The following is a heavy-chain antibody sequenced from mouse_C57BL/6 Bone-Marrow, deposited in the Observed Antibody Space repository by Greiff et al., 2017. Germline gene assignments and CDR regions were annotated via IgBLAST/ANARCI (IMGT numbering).Heavy chain of an antibody. J-gene: IGHJ4*01. D-gene: IGHD2-3*01. CDR2: IDPSDSYT. CDR1: GYTFTSYW. V-gene: IGHV1-69*01. CDR3: ARRWLLNAMDY. Sequence: QVQLQQPGAELVMPGASVKLSCKASGYTFTSYWMHWVKQRPGQGPEWIGEIDPSDSYTNYNQKFKGKSTLTVDKSSSTAYMQLSSLTSEDSAVYYCARRWLLNAMDYWGQGTSVTVSS.